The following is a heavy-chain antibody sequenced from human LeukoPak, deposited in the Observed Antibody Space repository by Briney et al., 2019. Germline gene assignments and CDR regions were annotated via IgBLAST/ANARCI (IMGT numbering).Heavy chain of an antibody. D-gene: IGHD2-15*01. V-gene: IGHV1-69*05. CDR2: IIPIFGTA. J-gene: IGHJ6*03. CDR3: ARAYCSGGSCYSDYYYMDV. Sequence: SVKVSCKASGGTFSSYAISWVRQAPGQGLEWMGGIIPIFGTANYAQKFQGKVTITTDESTSTAYMELSSLRSEDTAVYYCARAYCSGGSCYSDYYYMDVWGKGTTVTVSS. CDR1: GGTFSSYA.